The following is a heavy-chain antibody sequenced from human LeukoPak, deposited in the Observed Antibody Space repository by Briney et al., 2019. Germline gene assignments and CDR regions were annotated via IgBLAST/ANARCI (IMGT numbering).Heavy chain of an antibody. J-gene: IGHJ6*03. V-gene: IGHV3-23*01. CDR2: ISGSGDSS. CDR1: GFTFSSYD. D-gene: IGHD3-22*01. Sequence: PGGSLRLSCAASGFTFSSYDMSWVRQAPGKGLEWVSAISGSGDSSYYADSVKGRFTISRDNSKNTLYLQMNSLRAEDTAVYYCARYYDSSGYWSPGEYYYYMDVWGKGTTVTISS. CDR3: ARYYDSSGYWSPGEYYYYMDV.